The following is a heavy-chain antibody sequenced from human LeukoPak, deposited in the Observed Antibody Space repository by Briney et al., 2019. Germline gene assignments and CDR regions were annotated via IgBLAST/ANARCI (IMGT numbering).Heavy chain of an antibody. CDR1: GYTFTVLY. D-gene: IGHD2-21*01. CDR2: IDPNSGGT. J-gene: IGHJ4*02. CDR3: ARGSANSLFDY. Sequence: ASVKVSCKASGYTFTVLYMHWLRQAPGQGLEWMGWIDPNSGGTNYAQKFQGRVTMTRDTSISTAYMELSSLRSDDTAVYYCARGSANSLFDYWGQGTLVAVSS. V-gene: IGHV1-2*02.